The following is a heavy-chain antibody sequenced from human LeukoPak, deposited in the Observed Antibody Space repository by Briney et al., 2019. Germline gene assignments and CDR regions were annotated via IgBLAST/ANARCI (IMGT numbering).Heavy chain of an antibody. D-gene: IGHD4-11*01. V-gene: IGHV1-24*01. CDR1: GYTLTELS. CDR3: ATGTVAGEAFDI. Sequence: GASVNVSCKVSGYTLTELSMHWVRQAPGKGLEWMGGFDPEDGETIYAQKFQGRVTMTEDTSTDTAYMELSSLRSEDTAVYYCATGTVAGEAFDIWGQGTMVTVSS. J-gene: IGHJ3*02. CDR2: FDPEDGET.